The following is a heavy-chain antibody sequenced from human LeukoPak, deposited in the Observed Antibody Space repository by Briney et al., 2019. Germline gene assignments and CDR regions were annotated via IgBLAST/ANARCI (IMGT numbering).Heavy chain of an antibody. J-gene: IGHJ4*02. V-gene: IGHV3-30-3*01. CDR1: GFTFSSYA. CDR3: ACVTMVRGVII. CDR2: ISYDGSNK. D-gene: IGHD3-10*01. Sequence: GGSLRLSCAASGFTFSSYAMHWVRQAPGKGLEWVAVISYDGSNKYYADSVKGRFTISRDNSKNTLYLQMNSLRADDTAIYYCACVTMVRGVIIWGQGALVTVSS.